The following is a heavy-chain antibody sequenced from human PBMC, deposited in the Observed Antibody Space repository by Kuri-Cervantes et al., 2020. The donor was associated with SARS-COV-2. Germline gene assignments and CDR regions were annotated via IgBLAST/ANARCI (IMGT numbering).Heavy chain of an antibody. V-gene: IGHV2-70*11. Sequence: SGPTLVKPTQTLTLTCTFSGFSLSTSGMYVSWIRQPPGKALEWLARIDWDDDKYYKTSLKTRLTISKDTSKNQVVLTMTSVDPVDTATYYCARIQATTVIADYWGQGTLVTVSS. CDR1: GFSLSTSGMY. J-gene: IGHJ4*02. D-gene: IGHD4-11*01. CDR3: ARIQATTVIADY. CDR2: IDWDDDK.